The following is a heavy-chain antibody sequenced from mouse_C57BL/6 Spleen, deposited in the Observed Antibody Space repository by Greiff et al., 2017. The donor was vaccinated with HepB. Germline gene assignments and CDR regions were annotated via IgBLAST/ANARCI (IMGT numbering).Heavy chain of an antibody. CDR1: GYTFTDHT. Sequence: VQLQQSDAELVKPGASVKISCKVSGYTFTDHTIHWMKQRPEQGLEWIGYIYPRDGSNKYNEKFKGKATLTADKSSSTAYMQLNSLTSEDSAVYFCARPVYGSSYVGAMDYWGQGTSVTVSS. J-gene: IGHJ4*01. V-gene: IGHV1-78*01. CDR2: IYPRDGSN. D-gene: IGHD1-1*01. CDR3: ARPVYGSSYVGAMDY.